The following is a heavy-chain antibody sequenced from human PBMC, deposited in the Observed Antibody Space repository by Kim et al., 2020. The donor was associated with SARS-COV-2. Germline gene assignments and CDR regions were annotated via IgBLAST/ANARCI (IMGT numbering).Heavy chain of an antibody. J-gene: IGHJ4*02. CDR2: ISGSGGST. CDR1: GFTFSSYA. D-gene: IGHD5-18*01. Sequence: GGSLRLSCAASGFTFSSYAMSWVRQAPGKGLEWVSAISGSGGSTYYADSVKGRFTISRDNSKNTLYLQMNSLRAEDTAVYYCAKVVQLWLRPGYFDYWGQGTLVTVSS. CDR3: AKVVQLWLRPGYFDY. V-gene: IGHV3-23*01.